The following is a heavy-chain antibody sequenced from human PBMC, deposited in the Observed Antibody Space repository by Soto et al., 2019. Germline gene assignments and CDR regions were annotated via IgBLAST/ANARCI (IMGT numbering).Heavy chain of an antibody. CDR3: ARAWRHQLPLDYGMDV. J-gene: IGHJ6*02. Sequence: ASVKVSCKASGYTFTGYYMHWVRQAPGQGLEWMGWINPNSGGTNYAQKFQGWVTMTRDTSISTAYMELSRLRSDDTAVYYCARAWRHQLPLDYGMDVWGQGTTVTVSS. CDR2: INPNSGGT. V-gene: IGHV1-2*04. CDR1: GYTFTGYY. D-gene: IGHD2-2*01.